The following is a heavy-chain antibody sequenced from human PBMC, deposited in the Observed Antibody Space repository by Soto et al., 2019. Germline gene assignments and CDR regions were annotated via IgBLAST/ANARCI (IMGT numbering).Heavy chain of an antibody. D-gene: IGHD2-2*01. CDR1: GFTFTTYW. J-gene: IGHJ4*02. CDR3: ARGSRPDDF. CDR2: LNQDGSEI. V-gene: IGHV3-7*01. Sequence: EVQLVESGGGLVQPGGSLRLSCVASGFTFTTYWMSWVRQAPGKGLEWVANLNQDGSEIYYVDSVRGRFTMSRDNAKKSLYLQMNSLRAEDTAVYYCARGSRPDDFWGQGTLVIVSS.